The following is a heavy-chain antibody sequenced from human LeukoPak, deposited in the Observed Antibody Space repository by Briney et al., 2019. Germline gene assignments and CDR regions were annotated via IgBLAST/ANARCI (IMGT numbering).Heavy chain of an antibody. CDR2: ISSSSSYI. D-gene: IGHD5/OR15-5a*01. CDR1: GFTFSSYS. J-gene: IGHJ6*03. CDR3: AKDTVKVSTISRVPHYTDV. Sequence: PGGSLRLSCAASGFTFSSYSMNWVRQAPGKGLEWVSSISSSSSYIYYADSVKGRFTISRDNSKNTLYLQMNSLRAEDPAVYYCAKDTVKVSTISRVPHYTDVWGKGTTVTISS. V-gene: IGHV3-21*01.